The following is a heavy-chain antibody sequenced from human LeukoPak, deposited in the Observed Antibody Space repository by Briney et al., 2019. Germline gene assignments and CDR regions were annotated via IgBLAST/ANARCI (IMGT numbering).Heavy chain of an antibody. CDR2: ISYDGSNK. J-gene: IGHJ6*04. Sequence: GGSLRLSCAASGFTFSGYAMHRVRQAPGTGLEWVAVISYDGSNKYYADSVKGRFTISRDNSKNTLYLQMNSLRAEDTAVYYCARDRAVVVAALHYYYYGMDVWGKGTTVTVSS. D-gene: IGHD2-15*01. CDR1: GFTFSGYA. CDR3: ARDRAVVVAALHYYYYGMDV. V-gene: IGHV3-30*04.